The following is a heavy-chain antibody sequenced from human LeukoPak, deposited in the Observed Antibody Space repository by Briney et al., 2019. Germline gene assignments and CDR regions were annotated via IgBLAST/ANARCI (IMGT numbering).Heavy chain of an antibody. V-gene: IGHV3-33*01. CDR3: ARGRWDTGGLHGMDV. D-gene: IGHD2-8*02. Sequence: GGSLRLSCAATGFAFSSYGMHWVRQAPGKGLEWVAVIWYDGSKKYYADSVKGRFTISRDNSMNALYLQGNNLRAEDTAVYCCARGRWDTGGLHGMDVWGQGTTVTVSS. CDR2: IWYDGSKK. CDR1: GFAFSSYG. J-gene: IGHJ6*02.